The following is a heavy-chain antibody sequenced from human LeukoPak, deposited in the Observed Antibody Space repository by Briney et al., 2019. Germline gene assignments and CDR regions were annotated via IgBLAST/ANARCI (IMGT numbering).Heavy chain of an antibody. CDR3: ARHDLTYYYDSSGSKFDY. Sequence: PGGSLRLSCAASGFTFSSYWMSWVRQAPGKGLEWVANIKQDGSEKYYVDSVKGRFTISRDNAKNSLYLQMNSLRAEDTAVYYCARHDLTYYYDSSGSKFDYWGQGTLVTVSS. D-gene: IGHD3-22*01. V-gene: IGHV3-7*01. CDR2: IKQDGSEK. J-gene: IGHJ4*02. CDR1: GFTFSSYW.